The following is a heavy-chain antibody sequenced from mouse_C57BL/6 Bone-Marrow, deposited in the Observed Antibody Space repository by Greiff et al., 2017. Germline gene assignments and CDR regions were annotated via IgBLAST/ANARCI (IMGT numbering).Heavy chain of an antibody. CDR2: LSSGGSYT. CDR1: GFTFSSYG. D-gene: IGHD1-1*01. J-gene: IGHJ3*01. V-gene: IGHV5-6*01. CDR3: ASGYGSSYVWFAY. Sequence: EVKLVESGGDLVKPGGSLKLSCAASGFTFSSYGMSWVRQTPDKRLEWVATLSSGGSYTYYPESVKGRFTITSDNAKNTLYLQMSSLKSEDTAMYYCASGYGSSYVWFAYWGQGTLVTVSA.